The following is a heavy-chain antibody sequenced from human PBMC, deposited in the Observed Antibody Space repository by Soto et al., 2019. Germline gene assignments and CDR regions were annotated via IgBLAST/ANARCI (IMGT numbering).Heavy chain of an antibody. V-gene: IGHV1-69*12. J-gene: IGHJ5*02. CDR3: ARDAPSKDSYGREYNWFDP. CDR2: VIPIFGTA. CDR1: GGTFSSYA. D-gene: IGHD5-18*01. Sequence: QVQLVQSGAEVKKPGSSVTVSCKASGGTFSSYAISWVRQAPGQGLEWMGGVIPIFGTANYAQKFQGRVTITADESTSTAYMELRSLRSEDTAVYYCARDAPSKDSYGREYNWFDPWGQGTLVTVSS.